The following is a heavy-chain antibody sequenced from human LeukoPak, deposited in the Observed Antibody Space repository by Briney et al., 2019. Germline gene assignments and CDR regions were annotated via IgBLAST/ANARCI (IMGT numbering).Heavy chain of an antibody. CDR2: IRYDGSNK. CDR3: ASTATFGGVIEDY. CDR1: GFTFSSYG. J-gene: IGHJ4*02. Sequence: PGGSLRLSCAASGFTFSSYGMHWVRQAPGKGLEWVAFIRYDGSNKYYADSVKGRFTISRDNSKNTLSLQMNSLRAEDTAVYYCASTATFGGVIEDYWGQGTLVTVSS. V-gene: IGHV3-30*02. D-gene: IGHD3-16*02.